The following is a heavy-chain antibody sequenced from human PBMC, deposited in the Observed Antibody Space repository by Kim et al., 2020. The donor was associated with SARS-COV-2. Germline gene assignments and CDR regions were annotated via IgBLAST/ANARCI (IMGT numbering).Heavy chain of an antibody. Sequence: AESGKGRDTIYRDNAKSKLYLQMNRRRAEDTAVYYCARRRYTGTYYYFDYWGQGTLVTVSS. J-gene: IGHJ4*02. CDR3: ARRRYTGTYYYFDY. D-gene: IGHD1-26*01. V-gene: IGHV3-74*01.